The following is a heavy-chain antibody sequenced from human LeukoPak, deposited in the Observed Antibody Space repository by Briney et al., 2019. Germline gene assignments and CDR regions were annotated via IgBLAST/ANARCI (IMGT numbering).Heavy chain of an antibody. Sequence: ASVKVSCKASGYTFTSYGISWVRQAPGQGLEWMGWISAYNGNTNYAQKLQGRVTMTTDTSTSTAYMELRSLRSDDTAVYYCARVTAAGWEEYYFDYWGQGTLVTVSS. CDR1: GYTFTSYG. CDR3: ARVTAAGWEEYYFDY. D-gene: IGHD6-13*01. CDR2: ISAYNGNT. V-gene: IGHV1-18*04. J-gene: IGHJ4*02.